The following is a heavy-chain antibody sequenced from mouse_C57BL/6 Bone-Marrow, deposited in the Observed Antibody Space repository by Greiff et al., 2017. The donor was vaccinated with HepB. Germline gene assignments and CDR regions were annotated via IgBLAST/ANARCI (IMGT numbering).Heavy chain of an antibody. CDR2: IDPSDSYT. Sequence: VKLQQPGAELVKPGASVKLSCKASGYTFTSYWMQWVKQRPGQGLEWIGEIDPSDSYTNYNQKFKGKATLTVDTSSSTAYMQLSSLTSEDSAVYYCARGPSRMVTTRGFYAMDYWGQGTSVTVSS. J-gene: IGHJ4*01. CDR1: GYTFTSYW. D-gene: IGHD2-2*01. CDR3: ARGPSRMVTTRGFYAMDY. V-gene: IGHV1-50*01.